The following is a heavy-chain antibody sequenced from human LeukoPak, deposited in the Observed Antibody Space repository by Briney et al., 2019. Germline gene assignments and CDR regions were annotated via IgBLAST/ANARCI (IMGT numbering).Heavy chain of an antibody. J-gene: IGHJ5*02. CDR2: ISYDGSTK. D-gene: IGHD3-10*01. CDR3: ARDHYYGSGSYYRGSWFDP. Sequence: GGSLRLSCAASGFTFSSYAMHWVRQAPGKGLEWVAVISYDGSTKYYADSVKGRFTISRDNSKNTLYLQMNSLRAEDTAVYYCARDHYYGSGSYYRGSWFDPWGQGTLVTVSS. CDR1: GFTFSSYA. V-gene: IGHV3-30*04.